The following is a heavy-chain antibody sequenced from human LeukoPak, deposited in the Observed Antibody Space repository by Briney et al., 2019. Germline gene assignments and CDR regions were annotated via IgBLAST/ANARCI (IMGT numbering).Heavy chain of an antibody. CDR3: ARAYCGGDCYFDN. CDR1: GGSISTYY. J-gene: IGHJ4*02. CDR2: IYYSGST. Sequence: PSETLSLTCTVSGGSISTYYWSWIRQPPGKGLEWFGYIYYSGSTNYNPSLKSRVTISVDTSKKQFSLKLSSVTAADTAVYYCARAYCGGDCYFDNWGQGTLVTVSS. V-gene: IGHV4-59*01. D-gene: IGHD2-21*02.